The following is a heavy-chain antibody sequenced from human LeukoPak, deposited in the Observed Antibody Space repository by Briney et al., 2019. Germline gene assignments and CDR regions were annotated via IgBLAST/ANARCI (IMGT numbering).Heavy chain of an antibody. CDR2: ISWNSGSI. CDR3: AKDFYYDSSGPIDY. V-gene: IGHV3-9*01. Sequence: GGSLRLSCAASGFIFDDYAMHWVRQAPGKGLEWVSGISWNSGSIGHADSVKGRFTISRDNAKNSLYLQMNSLGAEDTALYYCAKDFYYDSSGPIDYWGQGTLVTVSS. J-gene: IGHJ4*02. CDR1: GFIFDDYA. D-gene: IGHD3-22*01.